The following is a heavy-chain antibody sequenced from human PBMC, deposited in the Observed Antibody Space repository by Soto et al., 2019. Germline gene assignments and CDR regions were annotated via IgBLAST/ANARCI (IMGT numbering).Heavy chain of an antibody. V-gene: IGHV3-23*01. CDR1: GFTFSSYA. J-gene: IGHJ4*02. Sequence: GGSLRLSCAASGFTFSSYAMSWVRQAPGKGLEWVSGISGSGGSTYYADSVKGRFTISRDNSKNTLYLQMNSLRAEDTAVYYCASASFVRGYFDYWGQGTLVTVSS. CDR2: ISGSGGST. CDR3: ASASFVRGYFDY. D-gene: IGHD3-10*02.